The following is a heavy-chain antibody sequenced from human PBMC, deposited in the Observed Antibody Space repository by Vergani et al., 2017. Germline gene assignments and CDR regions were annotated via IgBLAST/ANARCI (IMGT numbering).Heavy chain of an antibody. CDR2: VVPEDGET. Sequence: VQLVQSGAEVKKPRATLKISCKVSGYTFTDHYMHWGKQAPGKGLGWMGPVVPEDGETIYAEKFKGRVDIAADTSTDTAHLELSSLRSEDTGVYYCATPQTVTTGGMEVWGQGTTVIVSS. V-gene: IGHV1-69-2*01. J-gene: IGHJ6*02. CDR3: ATPQTVTTGGMEV. CDR1: GYTFTDHY. D-gene: IGHD4-17*01.